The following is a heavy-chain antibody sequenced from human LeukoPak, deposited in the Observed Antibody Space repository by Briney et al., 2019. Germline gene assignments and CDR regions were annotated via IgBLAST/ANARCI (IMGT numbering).Heavy chain of an antibody. CDR1: GFTFGEYG. V-gene: IGHV3-49*04. D-gene: IGHD5-12*01. CDR3: TRAGGYDNFLDY. J-gene: IGHJ4*02. Sequence: PGRSLRLSCTTSGFTFGEYGFNWVRQAPGKGLEWVGFIRSKVHDSTSQYAASVKGRFTISRDDSKEIAYLQMNSLKTEDTAVYYCTRAGGYDNFLDYWGQGTPVTVSS. CDR2: IRSKVHDSTS.